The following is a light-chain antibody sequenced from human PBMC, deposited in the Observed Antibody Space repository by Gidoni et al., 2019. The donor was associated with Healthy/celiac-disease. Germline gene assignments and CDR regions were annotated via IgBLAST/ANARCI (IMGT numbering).Light chain of an antibody. J-gene: IGKJ1*01. V-gene: IGKV3-20*01. Sequence: VLTQSPGTLSLSPGERATLSCRASQRVSSSYLAWYQQKPGQAPRLLIYGASSRATGIPDRFSGSGSGTDFTLTISRLEPEDFAVYYCQQYGSAPWTFGQGTKVEIK. CDR3: QQYGSAPWT. CDR2: GAS. CDR1: QRVSSSY.